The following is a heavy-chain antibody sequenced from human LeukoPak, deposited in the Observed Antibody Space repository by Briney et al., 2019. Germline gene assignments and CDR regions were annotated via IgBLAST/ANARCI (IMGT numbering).Heavy chain of an antibody. D-gene: IGHD2-2*01. CDR2: IYTSGST. J-gene: IGHJ3*02. V-gene: IGHV4-61*02. CDR3: ARFAPLVVPAAMNAFDI. CDR1: GGSISSGSYY. Sequence: SQTLSLTCTVSGGSISSGSYYWSWIRQPAGKGLEWIGRIYTSGSTNYNPSLKSRVTISVVTPKNQFSLKLSSVTAADTAVYYCARFAPLVVPAAMNAFDIWGQGTMVTVSS.